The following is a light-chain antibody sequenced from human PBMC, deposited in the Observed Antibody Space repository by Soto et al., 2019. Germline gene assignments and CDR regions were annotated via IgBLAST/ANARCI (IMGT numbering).Light chain of an antibody. Sequence: IVLTQSPGTLSLSPGERATLSCRASQSVSSSYLAWYQQKPGQSPRLLISGASSRATGIPDRFSGSGSGTDFTLTISRLEPEDFAIYYCQQYGNSPITFGQGTRLEIK. CDR1: QSVSSSY. CDR2: GAS. V-gene: IGKV3-20*01. CDR3: QQYGNSPIT. J-gene: IGKJ5*01.